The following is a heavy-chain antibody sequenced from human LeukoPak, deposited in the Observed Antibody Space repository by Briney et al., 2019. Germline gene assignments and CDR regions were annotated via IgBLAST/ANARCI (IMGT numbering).Heavy chain of an antibody. CDR3: AKPFMVGATGYYYYYMDV. J-gene: IGHJ6*03. D-gene: IGHD1-26*01. Sequence: GGSLRLSCAASGFTFSSYSMNWVRQAPGKGLEWVSSISSSSSYIYYADSVKGRFTISRDNAKNTLYLQMNSLRAEDTALYYCAKPFMVGATGYYYYYMDVWGEGTTVTVSS. CDR1: GFTFSSYS. V-gene: IGHV3-21*04. CDR2: ISSSSSYI.